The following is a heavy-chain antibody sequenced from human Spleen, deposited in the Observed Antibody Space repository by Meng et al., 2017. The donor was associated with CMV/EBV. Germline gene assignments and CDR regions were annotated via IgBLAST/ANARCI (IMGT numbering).Heavy chain of an antibody. CDR2: INPSGGST. CDR3: ARRHRSHNDFWTAYSLDV. CDR1: GYSFSGYY. Sequence: ASVKVSCKASGYSFSGYYMHWVRQAPGQGFEWMGIINPSGGSTSYAPKFQGRVTMTRDTSTSTVYMELSSPRSEDTAVYYCARRHRSHNDFWTAYSLDVWGQGTTVTVSS. J-gene: IGHJ6*02. V-gene: IGHV1-46*01. D-gene: IGHD3/OR15-3a*01.